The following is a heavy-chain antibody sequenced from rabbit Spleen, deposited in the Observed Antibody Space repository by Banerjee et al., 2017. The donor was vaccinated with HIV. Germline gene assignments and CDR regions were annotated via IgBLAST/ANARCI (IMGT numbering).Heavy chain of an antibody. CDR3: ARGTYAGYSGADYAVGYYFNF. J-gene: IGHJ4*01. Sequence: QEQLEESGGDLVKPEGSLTLTCTASGFSFSGSYYVSWVRQAPGKGLEWIASIYAGSTDITYYANWAKGRFTISKTSSTTVTLQMTSLTAADTATYFCARGTYAGYSGADYAVGYYFNFWGPGTLVTVS. CDR2: IYAGSTDIT. CDR1: GFSFSGSYY. D-gene: IGHD7-1*01. V-gene: IGHV1S45*01.